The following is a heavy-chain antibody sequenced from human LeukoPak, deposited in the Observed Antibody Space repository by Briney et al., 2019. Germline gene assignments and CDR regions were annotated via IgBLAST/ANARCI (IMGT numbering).Heavy chain of an antibody. V-gene: IGHV5-51*01. CDR3: ARVKRYCSSTSCYYNWFDP. CDR1: GYSFTSYW. Sequence: GESLKISCKGSGYSFTSYWIGWVRQMPGKGLEWMGIIYPGDSDTRYSPSFQGQATISADKSISTAYLQWSSLKASDTAMYYCARVKRYCSSTSCYYNWFDPWGQGTLVTVSS. D-gene: IGHD2-2*01. J-gene: IGHJ5*02. CDR2: IYPGDSDT.